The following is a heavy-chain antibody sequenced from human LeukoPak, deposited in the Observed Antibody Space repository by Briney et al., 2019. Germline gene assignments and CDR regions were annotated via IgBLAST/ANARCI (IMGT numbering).Heavy chain of an antibody. D-gene: IGHD3-22*01. CDR3: AKEDYYDSSGYYGVFDY. CDR1: GFTFSSYG. J-gene: IGHJ4*02. V-gene: IGHV3-30*02. Sequence: GGSLRLSCAASGFTFSSYGMHWVRQAPGKGLEWVALIQYGGSNKYYADSVKGRFTISRDNSKNTLYLQMNSLRAEDTAVYYCAKEDYYDSSGYYGVFDYWGQGTLVTVSS. CDR2: IQYGGSNK.